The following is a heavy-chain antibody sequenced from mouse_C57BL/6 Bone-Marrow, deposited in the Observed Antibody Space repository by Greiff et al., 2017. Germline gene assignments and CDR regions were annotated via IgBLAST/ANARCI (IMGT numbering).Heavy chain of an antibody. CDR3: TSYYGSSYGCAY. CDR1: GYTFTDYE. D-gene: IGHD1-1*01. CDR2: IYPETGGT. Sequence: QVQLQQSGAELVRPGASVTLSCKASGYTFTDYEMHWVKQTPVHGLEWIGAIYPETGGTAYNQKFKGKAILTADKSSSTAYMELRGLTSEDSAVYYCTSYYGSSYGCAYWGKGTLVTVSA. J-gene: IGHJ3*01. V-gene: IGHV1-15*01.